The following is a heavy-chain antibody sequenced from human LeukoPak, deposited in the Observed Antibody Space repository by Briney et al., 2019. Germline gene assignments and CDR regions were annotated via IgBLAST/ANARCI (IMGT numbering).Heavy chain of an antibody. D-gene: IGHD2-2*01. V-gene: IGHV3-72*01. CDR1: GFTFSDHY. CDR3: ARDLAVVVPAAMGNYMDV. CDR2: TRNKANSYTT. J-gene: IGHJ6*03. Sequence: GGSLRPSCAASGFTFSDHYMDWVRQAPGKGLEWVGRTRNKANSYTTEYAASVKGRFTISRDDSKNSLYLQMNSLKTEDTAVYYCARDLAVVVPAAMGNYMDVWGKGTTVTVSS.